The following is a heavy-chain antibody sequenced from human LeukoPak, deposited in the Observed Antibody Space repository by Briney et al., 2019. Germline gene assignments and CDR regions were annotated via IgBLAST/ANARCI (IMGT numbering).Heavy chain of an antibody. CDR2: IYSCVST. CDR1: GGSISNYF. J-gene: IGHJ4*02. Sequence: SETLSLTCSVSGGSISNYFWTWIRQPPGKGLEWIGYIYSCVSTYYNPSLKSRVTISVDTSNNQFSLKLSSVTAADTAVYYCARIGHEDYYFDYWGQGTLVTVSS. V-gene: IGHV4-59*01. CDR3: ARIGHEDYYFDY.